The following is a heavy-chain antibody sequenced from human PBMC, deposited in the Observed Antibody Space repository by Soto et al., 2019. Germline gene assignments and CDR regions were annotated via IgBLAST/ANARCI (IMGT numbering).Heavy chain of an antibody. Sequence: PGGSLRLSCAASGFTFSSYAMSWVRQAPGKGLEWVSAISGSGGSTYYADSVKGRFTISRDNSKNTLYLQMNSLRAEDTAVYYCANGVWFGELLYVPEYYYYGMDVWGQGTTVTVSS. CDR1: GFTFSSYA. J-gene: IGHJ6*02. V-gene: IGHV3-23*01. CDR2: ISGSGGST. D-gene: IGHD3-10*01. CDR3: ANGVWFGELLYVPEYYYYGMDV.